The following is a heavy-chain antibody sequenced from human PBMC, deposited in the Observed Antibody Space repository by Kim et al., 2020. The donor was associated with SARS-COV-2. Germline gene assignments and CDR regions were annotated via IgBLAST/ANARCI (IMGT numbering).Heavy chain of an antibody. CDR2: VSPRGDDT. Sequence: GGSLRLSCAVSGFSFSSYAMRWVRQAPGKGLEWVSSVSPRGDDTYYADSVKGRFTISRDNSKNTLYLQMSSLRAEDTALYFCVTKGSITTPFDHWGQGT. CDR3: VTKGSITTPFDH. J-gene: IGHJ4*02. V-gene: IGHV3-23*01. D-gene: IGHD3-3*01. CDR1: GFSFSSYA.